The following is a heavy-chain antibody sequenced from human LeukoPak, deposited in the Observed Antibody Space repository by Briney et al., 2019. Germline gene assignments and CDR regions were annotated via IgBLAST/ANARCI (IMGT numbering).Heavy chain of an antibody. Sequence: PGGSLRLSCAASGFTFSSYGMHWVRQAPGKGLEWVSFIKDDGAFRAYADSVKGRFTISRDNAKNSLYLQMNSLRAEDTAVYYCARDKLGATLDYWGQGTLVTVSS. J-gene: IGHJ4*02. V-gene: IGHV3-30*02. D-gene: IGHD1-26*01. CDR3: ARDKLGATLDY. CDR1: GFTFSSYG. CDR2: IKDDGAFR.